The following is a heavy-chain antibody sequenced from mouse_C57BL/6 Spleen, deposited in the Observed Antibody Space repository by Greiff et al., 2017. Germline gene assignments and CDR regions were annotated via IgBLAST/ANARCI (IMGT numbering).Heavy chain of an antibody. Sequence: VQLQQSGPELVKPGASVKISCKASGFSFTDYNMNWVKQSNGKSLEWIGVINPNYGTTSYTQKFKGKATLTVDQSSNTAYMQLNSLTSEDPAVYYCATYCRNYHGFAYWGQGTLVTVSA. V-gene: IGHV1-39*01. CDR3: ATYCRNYHGFAY. CDR1: GFSFTDYN. CDR2: INPNYGTT. J-gene: IGHJ3*01. D-gene: IGHD2-5*01.